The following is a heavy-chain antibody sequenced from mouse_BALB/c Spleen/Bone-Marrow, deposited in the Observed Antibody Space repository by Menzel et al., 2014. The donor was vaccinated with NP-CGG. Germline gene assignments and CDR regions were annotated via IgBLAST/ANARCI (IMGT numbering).Heavy chain of an antibody. J-gene: IGHJ3*01. Sequence: QVQLQQSGTEVVRPGASVKLSCKASGYSFTTYWMNWVKQRPGQGLEWIGMIHPSDSETRLNQKFKDKATLTVDKSSSTASMHLNSPTSEDSAVYFCAREKVSYGISWFAYWGQGTLFTVSA. CDR3: AREKVSYGISWFAY. V-gene: IGHV1-61*01. CDR2: IHPSDSET. CDR1: GYSFTTYW. D-gene: IGHD2-1*01.